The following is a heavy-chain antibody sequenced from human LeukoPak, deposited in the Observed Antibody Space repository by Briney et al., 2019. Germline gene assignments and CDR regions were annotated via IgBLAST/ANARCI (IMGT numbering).Heavy chain of an antibody. J-gene: IGHJ6*04. V-gene: IGHV3-48*03. CDR2: ISSSGSTI. Sequence: PGGSLRLSCVASGFTVSSKYMSWVRQAPGKGLEWVSYISSSGSTIYYADSVKGRFTISRDNAKNSLYLQMNSLRAEDTAVYYCAELGITMIGGVWGKGTTVTISS. CDR3: AELGITMIGGV. CDR1: GFTVSSKY. D-gene: IGHD3-10*02.